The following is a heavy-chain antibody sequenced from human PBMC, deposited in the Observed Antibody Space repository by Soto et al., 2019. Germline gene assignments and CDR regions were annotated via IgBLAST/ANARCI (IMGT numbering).Heavy chain of an antibody. CDR1: GFTVSSNY. V-gene: IGHV3-53*01. D-gene: IGHD4-17*01. Sequence: GGSLRLSCAASGFTVSSNYMSWVRQAPGKGLEWVSVIYSGGSTYYADSVKGRFTISRDNSKNTLYLQMNSLRAEDTAVYYCARVRGTTVVTPAWFDPWGQGTLVTVSS. J-gene: IGHJ5*02. CDR2: IYSGGST. CDR3: ARVRGTTVVTPAWFDP.